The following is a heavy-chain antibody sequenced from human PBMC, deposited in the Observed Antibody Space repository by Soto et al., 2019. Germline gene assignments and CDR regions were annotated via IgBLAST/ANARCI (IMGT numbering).Heavy chain of an antibody. CDR2: ISAYNGNT. J-gene: IGHJ6*01. Sequence: ASVKVSCKASGYTFTSYGISWVRQAPGQGLEWMGWISAYNGNTNYAQKLQGRVTMTTDTSTSTAYMELRSLRSDDTAVYYCARRKVKFLEWPQHDYYGMDVWGQGTTVTVSS. CDR1: GYTFTSYG. D-gene: IGHD3-3*01. CDR3: ARRKVKFLEWPQHDYYGMDV. V-gene: IGHV1-18*01.